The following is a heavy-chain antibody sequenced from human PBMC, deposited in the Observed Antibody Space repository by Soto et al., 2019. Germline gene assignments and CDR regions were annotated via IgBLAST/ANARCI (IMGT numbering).Heavy chain of an antibody. V-gene: IGHV3-74*01. Sequence: EVQLVESGGGLVQPGESLRLSCAASGFTFSSYWMHWVRQAPGKGLVWVSRINSDGSSTSYAGSVKGRFTISRDNGKNTLYLQMDSLRAGDTAVYYCVRTSLVVSAATREDYWGQGTLVTVSS. CDR2: INSDGSST. CDR3: VRTSLVVSAATREDY. CDR1: GFTFSSYW. J-gene: IGHJ4*02. D-gene: IGHD2-15*01.